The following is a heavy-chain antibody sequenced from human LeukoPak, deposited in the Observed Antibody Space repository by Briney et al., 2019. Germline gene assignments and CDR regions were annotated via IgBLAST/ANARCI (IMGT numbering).Heavy chain of an antibody. CDR1: GFTFSSYW. D-gene: IGHD6-19*01. V-gene: IGHV3-21*01. J-gene: IGHJ4*02. CDR2: ISSSSSYI. Sequence: GGSLRLSCAASGFTFSSYWMSWVRQAPGKGLEWVSSISSSSSYIHYADSVKGRFTISRDNAKNSLYLQMNSLRAEDTAVYYCASSPSGWYIRWGQGTLVTVSS. CDR3: ASSPSGWYIR.